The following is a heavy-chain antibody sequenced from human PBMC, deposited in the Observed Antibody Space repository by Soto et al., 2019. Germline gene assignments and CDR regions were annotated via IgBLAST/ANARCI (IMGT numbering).Heavy chain of an antibody. CDR3: AKDVRSGSGKYYFDY. CDR2: ISSSGSTT. Sequence: GGSLRLSCAASGFTFSSHSMNWVRQAPGKGLEWVSYISSSGSTTYYADSVKGRFTISRDSSKNTLYLQMNSLRAEDTAVYFCAKDVRSGSGKYYFDYWGQGTLVTVSS. CDR1: GFTFSSHS. V-gene: IGHV3-48*01. D-gene: IGHD3-10*01. J-gene: IGHJ4*02.